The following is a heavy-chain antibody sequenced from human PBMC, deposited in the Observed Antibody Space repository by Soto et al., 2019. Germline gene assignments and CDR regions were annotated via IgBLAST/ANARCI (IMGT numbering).Heavy chain of an antibody. Sequence: QVQLVQSGAEVKEPGSSVKVSCEASGGSFETFIMNWVRQTPGRGLEWMGGVVPILGTPTYAERFKGKVKPSATRSADTTQVEVTSLESEDSSIYYCAGKGTYGSSRSGRNVWGLGSTVIGCS. CDR2: VVPILGTP. CDR1: GGSFETFI. V-gene: IGHV1-69*01. CDR3: AGKGTYGSSRSGRNV. D-gene: IGHD3-16*02. J-gene: IGHJ6*02.